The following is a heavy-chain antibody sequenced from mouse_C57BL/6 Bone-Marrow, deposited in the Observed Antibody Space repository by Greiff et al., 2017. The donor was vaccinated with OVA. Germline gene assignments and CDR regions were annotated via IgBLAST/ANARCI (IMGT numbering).Heavy chain of an antibody. Sequence: EVMLVESEGGLVQPGSSMKLSCTASGFTFSDYYMAWVRQVPEKGLEWVANINYDGSSTYYLDSLKSRFIISRDNAKNILYLQMSSLKSEDTATYYCAREDYYGSSSWYFDVWGTGTTVTVSS. D-gene: IGHD1-1*01. CDR3: AREDYYGSSSWYFDV. CDR2: INYDGSST. CDR1: GFTFSDYY. V-gene: IGHV5-16*01. J-gene: IGHJ1*03.